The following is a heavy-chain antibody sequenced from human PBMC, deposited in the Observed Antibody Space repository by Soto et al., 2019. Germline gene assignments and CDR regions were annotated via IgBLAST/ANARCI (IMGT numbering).Heavy chain of an antibody. V-gene: IGHV4-4*07. D-gene: IGHD1-1*01. CDR3: VRDGTKTLRDWFDP. Sequence: SETLPLTCTVSGASISGFYWSWIRKSAGKGLEWIGRIYATGTTDYNPSLKSRVMMSVDTSKKQFSLKLRSVTAADTAVYYCVRDGTKTLRDWFDPWGQGISVTVSS. J-gene: IGHJ5*02. CDR1: GASISGFY. CDR2: IYATGTT.